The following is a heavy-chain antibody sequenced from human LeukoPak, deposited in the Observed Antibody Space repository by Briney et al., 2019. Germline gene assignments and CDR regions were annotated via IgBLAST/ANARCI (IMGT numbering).Heavy chain of an antibody. CDR3: GRCPLWSFFMDL. V-gene: IGHV3-49*04. Sequence: GGSLRLSCTASGFNFGDYGLSWVRQAPGRGPEWIGVIRSDANGGTPEYAASVKGRFTISRDDSNSVGYLHMNSLKTEDTAVYYCGRCPLWSFFMDLWGVGTTVIVSS. J-gene: IGHJ6*03. CDR1: GFNFGDYG. CDR2: IRSDANGGTP. D-gene: IGHD2-8*01.